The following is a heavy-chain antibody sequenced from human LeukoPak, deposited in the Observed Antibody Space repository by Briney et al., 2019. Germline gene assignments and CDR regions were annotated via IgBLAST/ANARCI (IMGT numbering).Heavy chain of an antibody. CDR2: INTNTGNP. CDR1: GYTFTSYS. D-gene: IGHD1-1*01. J-gene: IGHJ4*02. Sequence: GASVTVSCKPSGYTFTSYSMNWVRQAPGQGLEFMGWINTNTGNPTYAQGFTGRLVFSLDPSASTAYLQISSQQAEDTAVSFCASIGTDFDYWGQGTLVTVSS. CDR3: ASIGTDFDY. V-gene: IGHV7-4-1*02.